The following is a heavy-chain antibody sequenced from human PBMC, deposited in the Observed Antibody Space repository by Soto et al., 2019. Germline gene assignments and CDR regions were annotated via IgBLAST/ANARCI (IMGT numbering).Heavy chain of an antibody. V-gene: IGHV4-59*01. Sequence: SETRSLAGTVSGGCMSSDYWGGMRQRPGKGLEWMGSSYYSGRTNYNPSLKSRVTISVDTSKNQFSLKLSSVTAADTAVYYCARRWGMGFDYWGQGTLVTVS. D-gene: IGHD3-16*01. CDR2: SYYSGRT. CDR1: GGCMSSDY. J-gene: IGHJ4*02. CDR3: ARRWGMGFDY.